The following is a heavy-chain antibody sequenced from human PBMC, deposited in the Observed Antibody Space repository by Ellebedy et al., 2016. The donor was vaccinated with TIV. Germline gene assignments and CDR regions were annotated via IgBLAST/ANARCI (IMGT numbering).Heavy chain of an antibody. Sequence: ASVKVSXXASGYTFTSYGITWVRQAPGQGLQWMGWVSAYNGNTNYAQNLQGRVTMTTNTSTSTAYMELRSLRSDDTAVYYCARVTTGTFYYWGQGTLVTVSS. CDR2: VSAYNGNT. V-gene: IGHV1-18*01. CDR3: ARVTTGTFYY. D-gene: IGHD1-1*01. J-gene: IGHJ4*02. CDR1: GYTFTSYG.